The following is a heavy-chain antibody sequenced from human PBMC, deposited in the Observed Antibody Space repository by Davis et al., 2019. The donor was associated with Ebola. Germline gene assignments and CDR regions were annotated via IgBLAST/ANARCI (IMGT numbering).Heavy chain of an antibody. CDR2: ISAYNGNT. V-gene: IGHV1-18*01. D-gene: IGHD2-15*01. Sequence: ASVKVSCKASGYTFTSYGISWVRQAPGQGLEWMGWISAYNGNTNYAQKLQGRVTMTTDTSTSTAYMELRSLRSDDTAVYYCARDDCSGGSCYSTLEDYYYYYGMDVWGQGTTVTVSS. CDR1: GYTFTSYG. J-gene: IGHJ6*02. CDR3: ARDDCSGGSCYSTLEDYYYYYGMDV.